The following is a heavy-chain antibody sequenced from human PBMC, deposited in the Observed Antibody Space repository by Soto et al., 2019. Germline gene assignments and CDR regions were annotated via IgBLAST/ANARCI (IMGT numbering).Heavy chain of an antibody. CDR3: ARDQDYDSSGYYAPLDY. CDR2: IIPIFGTA. V-gene: IGHV1-69*06. D-gene: IGHD3-22*01. Sequence: SVKVSCKASGGTFSSYAISWVRQAPGQGLEWMGGIIPIFGTANYAQKFQGRVTITADKSTSTAYMELSSLRSEDTAVYYCARDQDYDSSGYYAPLDYWGQGTLVTVSS. J-gene: IGHJ4*02. CDR1: GGTFSSYA.